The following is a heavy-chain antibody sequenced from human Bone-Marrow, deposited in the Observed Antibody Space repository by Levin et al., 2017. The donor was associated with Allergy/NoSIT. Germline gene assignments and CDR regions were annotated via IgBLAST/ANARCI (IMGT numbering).Heavy chain of an antibody. D-gene: IGHD4-11*01. J-gene: IGHJ4*02. CDR2: ITSSGSPM. CDR3: ARDDDYSNAPTFDY. CDR1: GFSFTNYS. V-gene: IGHV3-48*04. Sequence: GGSLRLSCAASGFSFTNYSMNWVRQAPGKGLEWISYITSSGSPMFYAHSVRGRFTISRDNAKNSLYLQMNSLRAEDSAVYYCARDDDYSNAPTFDYWGQGTLVTVSS.